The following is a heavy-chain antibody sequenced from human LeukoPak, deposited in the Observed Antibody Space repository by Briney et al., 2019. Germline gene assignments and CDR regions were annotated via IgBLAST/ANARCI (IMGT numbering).Heavy chain of an antibody. CDR2: ISAYNGNT. D-gene: IGHD3-22*01. Sequence: ASVKVSCKASGYTFTSYGISWVRQAPGQGLEWMGWISAYNGNTNYAQKLQGRVTMTTDTSTSTAYMELRSLRSDDTAVYYCARCFSDYYDGSGYYASDYWGQGTLVTVSS. J-gene: IGHJ4*02. CDR1: GYTFTSYG. CDR3: ARCFSDYYDGSGYYASDY. V-gene: IGHV1-18*01.